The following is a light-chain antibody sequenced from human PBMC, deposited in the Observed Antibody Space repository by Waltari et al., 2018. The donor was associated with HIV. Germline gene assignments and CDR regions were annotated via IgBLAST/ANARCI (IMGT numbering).Light chain of an antibody. CDR2: SAS. Sequence: IRMTQSPSSFSASTGARVTITCRASQRVSSYLAWYQQKPGKAPNLLIYSASTLHSGVPSRFSGSGSGTDFTLTISGLQSEDFASYYCQQYYTYPHTFGQGTKLEIQ. J-gene: IGKJ2*01. CDR3: QQYYTYPHT. V-gene: IGKV1-8*01. CDR1: QRVSSY.